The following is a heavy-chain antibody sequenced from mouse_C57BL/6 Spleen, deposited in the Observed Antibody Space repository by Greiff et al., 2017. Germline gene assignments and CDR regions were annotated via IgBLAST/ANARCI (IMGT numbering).Heavy chain of an antibody. CDR2: LHPTSGST. D-gene: IGHD2-1*01. J-gene: IGHJ2*01. V-gene: IGHV1-64*01. CDR3: ANFCYGNYEEVD. Sequence: VQLQQPGAELVKPGASVKLSCKASGYTFTSYWMHWVKQRPGQGLEWIGMLHPTSGSTNYNQKFKCKATLTVDTSSSTAYMQLSSLTSEDSAVYYFANFCYGNYEEVDWGQGTTLTVSS. CDR1: GYTFTSYW.